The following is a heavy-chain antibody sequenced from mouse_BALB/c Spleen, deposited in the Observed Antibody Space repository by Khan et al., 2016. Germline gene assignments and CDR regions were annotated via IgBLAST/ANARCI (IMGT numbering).Heavy chain of an antibody. D-gene: IGHD1-1*01. CDR1: GYTFTNYG. Sequence: QFQLVQSGPELKRPGKTVKISCKASGYTFTNYGINWVKQAPGKGLKWMGWINTYSGESTYADDFKGRFAFSLETSANTAYLQINNLKNEDTATXFCARYRYYYGSSRYFDVWGAGTTVTVSS. J-gene: IGHJ1*01. CDR2: INTYSGES. CDR3: ARYRYYYGSSRYFDV. V-gene: IGHV9-3-1*01.